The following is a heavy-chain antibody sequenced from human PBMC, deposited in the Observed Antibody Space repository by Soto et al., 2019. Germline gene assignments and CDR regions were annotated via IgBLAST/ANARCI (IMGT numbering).Heavy chain of an antibody. CDR2: INAGNGNT. J-gene: IGHJ4*02. CDR3: ARDGVEGYRPILPSDY. D-gene: IGHD3-3*01. Sequence: GASVKVSCKASGYTFTSYAMHWVRQAPGQRLEWMGWINAGNGNTKYSQKFQGRITITRDTSASTAYMELSSLRPEDTAVYYCARDGVEGYRPILPSDYWGQGTLVTVSS. CDR1: GYTFTSYA. V-gene: IGHV1-3*01.